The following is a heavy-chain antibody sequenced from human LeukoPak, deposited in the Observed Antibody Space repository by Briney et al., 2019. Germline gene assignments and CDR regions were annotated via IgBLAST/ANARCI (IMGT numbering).Heavy chain of an antibody. D-gene: IGHD3-10*01. CDR3: LVGPMFSG. CDR2: IIPIFGTA. V-gene: IGHV1-69*05. J-gene: IGHJ4*02. CDR1: GGPFSSYA. Sequence: ASVKVSCKASGGPFSSYAISWVRQAPGQGLEWMGRIIPIFGTANYAQKFQGRVTITTDESTSTACMELSSMRSEDTAVYYCLVGPMFSGWGQGTLVTVS.